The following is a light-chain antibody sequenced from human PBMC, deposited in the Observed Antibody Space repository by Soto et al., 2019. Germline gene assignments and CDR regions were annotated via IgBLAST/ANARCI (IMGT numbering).Light chain of an antibody. CDR1: SSDGGGYNY. CDR2: EVT. J-gene: IGLJ2*01. CDR3: SSYTSSSTPVV. V-gene: IGLV2-14*01. Sequence: QSVLTQPASVSGSPGQSITISCTGTSSDGGGYNYVSWYQQHPGKAPKLMIYEVTNRPSGVANRFSGSKSGNTASLTISGLQPEDEADYYCSSYTSSSTPVVFGGGTQLTVL.